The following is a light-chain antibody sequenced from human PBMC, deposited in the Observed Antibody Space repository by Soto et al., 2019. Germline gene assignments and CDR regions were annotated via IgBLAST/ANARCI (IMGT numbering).Light chain of an antibody. CDR2: EDS. Sequence: SYELTQPPSVSVSPGQTASITCSGDELGDKYACWYQQKPGQSPVLVIYEDSKRRSGIPERFSGSNSGNTATLTISGTQAMDEADYYCQAWDSSTVVFGGGTQLTVL. CDR3: QAWDSSTVV. CDR1: ELGDKY. V-gene: IGLV3-1*01. J-gene: IGLJ2*01.